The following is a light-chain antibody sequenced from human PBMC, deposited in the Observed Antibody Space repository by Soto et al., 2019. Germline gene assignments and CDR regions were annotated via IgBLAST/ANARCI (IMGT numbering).Light chain of an antibody. CDR2: RAS. Sequence: DIQMTQSPSSLSASVGDRVTITCRASQIINTWLAWYQQKPGKASKLLIYRASNLVNGVPSRFSGSGSGTEFTLTISSLQPDDFSIYYCQQYETYSGTFGPGTKVDL. V-gene: IGKV1-5*03. CDR3: QQYETYSGT. CDR1: QIINTW. J-gene: IGKJ3*01.